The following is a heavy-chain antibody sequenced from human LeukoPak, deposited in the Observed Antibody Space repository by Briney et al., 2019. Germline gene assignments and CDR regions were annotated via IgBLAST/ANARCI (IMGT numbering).Heavy chain of an antibody. D-gene: IGHD3-22*01. V-gene: IGHV3-30*04. CDR2: ISYDGSNK. J-gene: IGHJ4*02. CDR3: ARGEAVSYYFDSSVYYPFDY. CDR1: GFTFSSYA. Sequence: GRSLRLSCAASGFTFSSYAMHWVRQAPGKGLEWVAFISYDGSNKYYSDSVKGRFTISRENSKNTLCLQMNSLRAEDTAVYYCARGEAVSYYFDSSVYYPFDYWGQGTLVTVSS.